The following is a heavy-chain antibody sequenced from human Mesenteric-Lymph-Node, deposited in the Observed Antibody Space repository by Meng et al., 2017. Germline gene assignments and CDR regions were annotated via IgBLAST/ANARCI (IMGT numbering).Heavy chain of an antibody. CDR1: GGSISSSSYY. Sequence: SETLSLTCTVSGGSISSSSYYWGWIRQPPGKGLEWIGSIYYSGSTYHNPSLKSRVTISVDTSKNQFSLKLSSVTAADTAVYYCARDSSGYYDSRVGVYWGQGTLVTVSS. CDR3: ARDSSGYYDSRVGVY. J-gene: IGHJ4*02. V-gene: IGHV4-39*07. CDR2: IYYSGST. D-gene: IGHD3-22*01.